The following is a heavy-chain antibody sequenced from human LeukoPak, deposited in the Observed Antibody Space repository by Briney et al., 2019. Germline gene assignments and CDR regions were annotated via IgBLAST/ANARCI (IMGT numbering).Heavy chain of an antibody. J-gene: IGHJ4*01. Sequence: SETLSLTCTFSGGSISSYYWSWIRQPAGKGLEWIGRIQTSGSTNYNPSLKSRVTMSVDTSKNQVSLKLSSVTAADTAVYYCARDRDVDDFDSWGHGTLVTVSS. V-gene: IGHV4-4*07. CDR2: IQTSGST. CDR3: ARDRDVDDFDS. CDR1: GGSISSYY. D-gene: IGHD2-15*01.